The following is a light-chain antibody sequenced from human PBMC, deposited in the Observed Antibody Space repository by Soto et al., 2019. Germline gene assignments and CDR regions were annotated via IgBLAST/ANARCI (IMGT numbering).Light chain of an antibody. CDR3: QQHNTYSRT. Sequence: DIQMTQSPPTLSASVGDRVTITCRASQSISGWLDWYQQKPGKAPNLLIYQASTLESGVPSRFSGSGSGTEFTLTISSLQPDDFATYHCQQHNTYSRTFGQGTKVEIK. CDR1: QSISGW. CDR2: QAS. J-gene: IGKJ1*01. V-gene: IGKV1-5*03.